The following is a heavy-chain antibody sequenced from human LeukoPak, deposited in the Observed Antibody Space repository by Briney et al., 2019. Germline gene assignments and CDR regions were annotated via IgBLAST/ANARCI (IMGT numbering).Heavy chain of an antibody. CDR3: ARDSVILSLFDY. CDR2: ISISGYTT. V-gene: IGHV3-11*04. D-gene: IGHD3-10*01. CDR1: GFTFSDFY. J-gene: IGHJ4*02. Sequence: GGSLRLSWAASGFTFSDFYMSWIRQAPGKGLEWVSYISISGYTTYYADSVKGRFTISRDNAKNSLYLQMNSLRAEDTAVYYCARDSVILSLFDYWGQGTLVTVSS.